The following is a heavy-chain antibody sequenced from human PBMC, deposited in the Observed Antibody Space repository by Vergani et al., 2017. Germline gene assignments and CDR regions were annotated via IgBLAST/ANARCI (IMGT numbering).Heavy chain of an antibody. CDR2: IIPILGIA. CDR1: GGTFSSYT. J-gene: IGHJ4*02. D-gene: IGHD1-14*01. CDR3: ARDPILNASPDYFDY. Sequence: QVQLVQSGAEAKKPGSSVKVSCKASGGTFSSYTISWVRQAPGQGLEWMGRIIPILGIANYAQKFQGRVTITADKSTSTAYMELSSLRSEDTAVYYCARDPILNASPDYFDYWGQGTLVTVSS. V-gene: IGHV1-69*08.